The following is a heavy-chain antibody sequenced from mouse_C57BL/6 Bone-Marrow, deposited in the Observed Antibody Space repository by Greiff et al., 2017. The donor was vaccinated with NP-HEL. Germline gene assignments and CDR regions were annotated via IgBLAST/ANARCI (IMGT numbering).Heavy chain of an antibody. D-gene: IGHD2-4*01. V-gene: IGHV1-52*01. J-gene: IGHJ2*01. Sequence: QVQLKQPGAELVRPGSSVKLSCKASGYTFTSYWMHWVKQRPIQGLEWIGNIDPSDSETHYNQKFKDKATLTVDKSSSTAYMQLSSLTSEDSAVYYCARGQYYDYLDYWGQGTTLTVSS. CDR2: IDPSDSET. CDR3: ARGQYYDYLDY. CDR1: GYTFTSYW.